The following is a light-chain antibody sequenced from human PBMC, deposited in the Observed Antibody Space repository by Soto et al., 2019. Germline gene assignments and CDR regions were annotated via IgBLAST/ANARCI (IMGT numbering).Light chain of an antibody. J-gene: IGKJ1*01. CDR2: DAS. Sequence: VARVTITCRASQSISSWLAWYQQKPGKAPKLLICDASSLESGVPSRFSSSGSGTEFTLTISSLQPDDFATYYCQQYDSYPTFGQGTKVDI. V-gene: IGKV1-5*01. CDR3: QQYDSYPT. CDR1: QSISSW.